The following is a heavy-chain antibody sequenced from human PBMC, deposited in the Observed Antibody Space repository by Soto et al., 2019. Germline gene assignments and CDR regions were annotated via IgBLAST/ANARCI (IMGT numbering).Heavy chain of an antibody. D-gene: IGHD3-3*01. J-gene: IGHJ4*02. Sequence: GGSLRLSCAASGFTVSSNYMSWVRQAPGKGLEWVSVIYSGGSTNYADSVKGRFTISGDNTKNTLYVQMNSLRAEDTAVYYCARAGSKVYYDFWSGQAPFDYWGQGTLVTVSS. CDR3: ARAGSKVYYDFWSGQAPFDY. CDR1: GFTVSSNY. CDR2: IYSGGST. V-gene: IGHV3-66*01.